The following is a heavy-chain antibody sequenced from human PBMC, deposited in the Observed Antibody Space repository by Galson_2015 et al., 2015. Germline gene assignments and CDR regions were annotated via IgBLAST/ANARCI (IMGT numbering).Heavy chain of an antibody. J-gene: IGHJ4*02. CDR3: ARGWTLVPIDY. CDR2: INHSGST. V-gene: IGHV4-34*01. Sequence: ETLSLTCAVDGGSFSGYYWSWRRQPPGKGLESIGEINHSGSTNYNPSLKSRVTISVDTSKNQFSLKLSSVTAADTAVYYCARGWTLVPIDYWGQGTLVTVSS. CDR1: GGSFSGYY. D-gene: IGHD4-23*01.